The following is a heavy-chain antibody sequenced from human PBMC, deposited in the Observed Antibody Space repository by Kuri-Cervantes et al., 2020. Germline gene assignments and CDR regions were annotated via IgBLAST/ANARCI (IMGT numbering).Heavy chain of an antibody. J-gene: IGHJ4*02. CDR2: INHSGST. CDR1: GGSFSGYY. CDR3: ARLVVRYYFDY. V-gene: IGHV4-34*01. Sequence: SETLSLTCAVYGGSFSGYYWSWIRQPPGKGLEWIGEINHSGSTNYNPSLKSRVTISVDTSKNQFSLKLSSVTAADTAVYYCARLVVRYYFDYWGQGTLVTVSS. D-gene: IGHD2-2*01.